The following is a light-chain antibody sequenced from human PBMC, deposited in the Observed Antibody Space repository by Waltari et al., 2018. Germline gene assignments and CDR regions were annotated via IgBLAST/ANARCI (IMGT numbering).Light chain of an antibody. CDR1: RSDVGGYNY. Sequence: QSALTQPPSASGSPGQSVTISCTGTRSDVGGYNYVPRYQQHPGKAPKLMIYEVSKRPSGVPDRFSGSKSGNTASLTVSGLQAEDEADYYCSSYAGSNRIFGTGTKVTVL. CDR2: EVS. V-gene: IGLV2-8*01. J-gene: IGLJ1*01. CDR3: SSYAGSNRI.